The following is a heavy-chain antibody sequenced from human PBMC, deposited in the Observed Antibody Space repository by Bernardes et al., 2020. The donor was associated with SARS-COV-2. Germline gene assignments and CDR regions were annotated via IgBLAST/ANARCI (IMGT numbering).Heavy chain of an antibody. V-gene: IGHV3-20*01. CDR2: INWNGGST. CDR3: ARGKSKPNYVWGSYRNSEFDP. D-gene: IGHD3-16*01. J-gene: IGHJ5*02. Sequence: GGSLRLSCAASGFTFDDYGMSWVRQVPGKGLEWVSGINWNGGSTGYADSVKGRFTISRDNAKNSLYLQMNSLRAEDTALYHCARGKSKPNYVWGSYRNSEFDPWGQGTLVTVSS. CDR1: GFTFDDYG.